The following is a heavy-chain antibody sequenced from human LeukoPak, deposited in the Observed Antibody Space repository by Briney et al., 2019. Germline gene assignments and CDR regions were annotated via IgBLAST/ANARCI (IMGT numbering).Heavy chain of an antibody. V-gene: IGHV4-30-2*01. J-gene: IGHJ3*02. CDR3: ARAPLRFLEWLDDAFDI. Sequence: SQTLSLTCSVSGGSISSGGYYWSWIRQPPGKGLEWIGYIYHSGSTYYNPSLKSRVTISVDRSKNQFSLKLSSVTAADTAVYYCARAPLRFLEWLDDAFDIWGQGTMVTVSS. D-gene: IGHD3-3*01. CDR1: GGSISSGGYY. CDR2: IYHSGST.